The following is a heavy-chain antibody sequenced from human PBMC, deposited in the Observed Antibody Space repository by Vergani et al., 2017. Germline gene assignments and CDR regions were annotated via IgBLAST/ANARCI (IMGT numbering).Heavy chain of an antibody. J-gene: IGHJ4*02. CDR3: ARGGLMRRAGDYFDY. CDR2: IYYSGST. Sequence: QVQLQESGPGLVKPSETLSLTCTVSGGSISSYYWSWIRQPPGKGLEWIGYIYYSGSTNYNPSLKRRVTISVDTSKNQFSLKLSSVTAADTAVYYRARGGLMRRAGDYFDYWGQGTLVTVSS. D-gene: IGHD2-8*01. V-gene: IGHV4-59*01. CDR1: GGSISSYY.